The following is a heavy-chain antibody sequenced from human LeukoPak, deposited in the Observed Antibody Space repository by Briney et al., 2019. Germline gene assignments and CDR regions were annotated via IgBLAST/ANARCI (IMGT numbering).Heavy chain of an antibody. CDR2: ISGSGGST. V-gene: IGHV3-23*01. CDR1: GFTFSSYA. Sequence: GGSLRLSCAASGFTFSSYAMSWVRQAPGKGLEWVSAISGSGGSTYYADSVKGRFTISRDNSKNTLYLQMNSLRAQDTAVYYCAKRAALTYYYYYMDVWGKGTTVTVSS. CDR3: AKRAALTYYYYYMDV. J-gene: IGHJ6*03. D-gene: IGHD6-6*01.